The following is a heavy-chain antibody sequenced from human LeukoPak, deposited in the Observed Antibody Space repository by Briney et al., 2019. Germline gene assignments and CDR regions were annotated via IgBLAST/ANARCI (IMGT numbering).Heavy chain of an antibody. Sequence: SETLSLTCAVYGGSFSGYYWSWIRQPPGKGLEWIGEINHSGSPNYNPSLKSRVTISVDTSKNQFSLKLSSVTAADTAVYYCARGYCSGGSCYSRLGYFDYWGQGTLVTVSS. CDR1: GGSFSGYY. V-gene: IGHV4-34*01. CDR3: ARGYCSGGSCYSRLGYFDY. D-gene: IGHD2-15*01. CDR2: INHSGSP. J-gene: IGHJ4*02.